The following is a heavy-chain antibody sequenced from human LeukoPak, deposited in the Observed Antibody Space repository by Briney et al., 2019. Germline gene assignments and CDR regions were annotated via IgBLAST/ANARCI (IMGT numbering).Heavy chain of an antibody. V-gene: IGHV3-7*01. CDR3: ARVEAAAGTHYFDY. D-gene: IGHD6-13*01. CDR2: IKQDGSEK. J-gene: IGHJ4*02. Sequence: PGGSLRLSCAASGFTFSSYWMSWVRQAPGKGLEWVANIKQDGSEKYYVDSVKGRFTISRDNAKNSLYLQMNSLRAEDTAVYYCARVEAAAGTHYFDYWGQGTLVTVSS. CDR1: GFTFSSYW.